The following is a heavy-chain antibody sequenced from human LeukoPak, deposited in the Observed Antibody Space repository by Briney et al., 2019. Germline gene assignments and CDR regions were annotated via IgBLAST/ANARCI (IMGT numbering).Heavy chain of an antibody. CDR1: GLTFSSYT. V-gene: IGHV3-21*01. CDR2: ITSSSSFM. D-gene: IGHD2-2*01. Sequence: GGSLRLSCAASGLTFSSYTMNWLRQAPERGLEWVSSITSSSSFMYYADSVKGRITISRDNAKNSLFLQKNSLTPEDTAVYYCVKATSTSGGDSWGQGTLVTVSS. CDR3: VKATSTSGGDS. J-gene: IGHJ4*02.